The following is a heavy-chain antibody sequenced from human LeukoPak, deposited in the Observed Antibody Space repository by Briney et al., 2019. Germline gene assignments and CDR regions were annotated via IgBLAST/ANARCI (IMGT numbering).Heavy chain of an antibody. V-gene: IGHV1-69*06. D-gene: IGHD3-22*01. CDR3: ARDGPEGAFSNYYDSSGSDY. CDR1: GGTFSSYA. Sequence: ASVKVSCKASGGTFSSYAISWVRQAPGQGLEWMGGIIPIFGTANYAQKFQGRVTITADKSTSTAYMELSSLRSEDTAVYYCARDGPEGAFSNYYDSSGSDYWGQGTLVTVSS. CDR2: IIPIFGTA. J-gene: IGHJ4*02.